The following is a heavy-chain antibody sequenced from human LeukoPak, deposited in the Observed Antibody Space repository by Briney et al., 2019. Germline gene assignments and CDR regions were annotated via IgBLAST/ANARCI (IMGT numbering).Heavy chain of an antibody. Sequence: PSETLSLTCSLSGGPISSYYWSWIRQPPGKGLEWIGYIYYSGNTNYNPSLKSRVTISIDTSKNQFSLKLSSVPAADTAVYYCARRDGYNSSYFDYWGQGTLVTVAS. D-gene: IGHD5-24*01. J-gene: IGHJ4*02. CDR3: ARRDGYNSSYFDY. CDR1: GGPISSYY. CDR2: IYYSGNT. V-gene: IGHV4-59*01.